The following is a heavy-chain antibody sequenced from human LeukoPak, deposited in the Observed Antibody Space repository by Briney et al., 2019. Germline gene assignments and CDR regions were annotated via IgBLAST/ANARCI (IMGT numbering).Heavy chain of an antibody. Sequence: PGGSLRLSCAASGFTFHDYAMHWVRQAPGKGLEWVSGLSWNGGNIGYAESVRGRFTISSDNAGNSLYLQMNSLRPEDTALYYCAKALGSTVTTRTYFDYWGQGTLVTVSS. CDR3: AKALGSTVTTRTYFDY. V-gene: IGHV3-9*01. D-gene: IGHD4-17*01. J-gene: IGHJ4*02. CDR2: LSWNGGNI. CDR1: GFTFHDYA.